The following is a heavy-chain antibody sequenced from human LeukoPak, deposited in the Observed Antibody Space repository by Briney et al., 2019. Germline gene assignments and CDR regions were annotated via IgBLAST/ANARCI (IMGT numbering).Heavy chain of an antibody. CDR2: IYYSGST. Sequence: SETLSLTCTVSGGSISSYYWSWIRQPPGKGLEWIGYIYYSGSTNYNPSLKSRVTISVDTSKNQFSLKLSSVTAADTAVYYCARHAANYYDSSGYYVNYYYGMDVWGQGTTVTVSS. CDR3: ARHAANYYDSSGYYVNYYYGMDV. D-gene: IGHD3-22*01. V-gene: IGHV4-59*08. CDR1: GGSISSYY. J-gene: IGHJ6*02.